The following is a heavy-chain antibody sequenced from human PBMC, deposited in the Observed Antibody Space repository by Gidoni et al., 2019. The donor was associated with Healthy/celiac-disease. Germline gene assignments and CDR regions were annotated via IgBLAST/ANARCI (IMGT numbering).Heavy chain of an antibody. CDR1: GFPFSSYG. V-gene: IGHV3-30*02. CDR3: ARQSSIAARHYYYYGMDV. CDR2: IRYDGSNK. D-gene: IGHD6-6*01. J-gene: IGHJ6*02. Sequence: QVQLVASGGGVVQPGGSLRLSCAASGFPFSSYGLHWVRQAPGKGLEWVAFIRYDGSNKYYADSVKGRFTISRDNSKNTLYLQMNSLRAEDTAVYYCARQSSIAARHYYYYGMDVWGQGTTVTVSS.